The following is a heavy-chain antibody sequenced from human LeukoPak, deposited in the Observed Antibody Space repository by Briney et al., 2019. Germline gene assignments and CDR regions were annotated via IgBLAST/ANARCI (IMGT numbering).Heavy chain of an antibody. D-gene: IGHD3-3*01. Sequence: QPGGSLRLSCAASGFTISSDYMTWVRQAPGKGLEWGSFFYSVGSTYYADSVKGRVTISMDNSKNTLYLQMNSLRAEDTAVYYCARTPIFTTSYFDFWGQGTLVTVSS. CDR2: FYSVGST. CDR1: GFTISSDY. V-gene: IGHV3-53*01. CDR3: ARTPIFTTSYFDF. J-gene: IGHJ4*02.